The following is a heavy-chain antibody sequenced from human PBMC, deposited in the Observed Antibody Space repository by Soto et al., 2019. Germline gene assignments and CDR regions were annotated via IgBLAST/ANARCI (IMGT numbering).Heavy chain of an antibody. CDR1: GGSISSYY. D-gene: IGHD6-13*01. Sequence: QVQLQESGPGLVKPSETLSLTCTVSGGSISSYYWSWIRQPPGKGLEWIGYIYYSGSTNYNPSLKRRVTISVDTSKNQFSLKLSSVTAADTAVYYCAGSIAAAGTLLAFDPWGQGTLVTVSS. V-gene: IGHV4-59*01. CDR3: AGSIAAAGTLLAFDP. CDR2: IYYSGST. J-gene: IGHJ5*02.